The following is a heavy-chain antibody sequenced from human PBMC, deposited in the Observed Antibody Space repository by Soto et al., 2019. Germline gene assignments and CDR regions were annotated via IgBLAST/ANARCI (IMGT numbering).Heavy chain of an antibody. CDR3: ARTLWFGELLSHFDY. D-gene: IGHD3-10*01. Sequence: PSETLSLTCAVYGGSFRGYYWSWIRQPPGKGLEWIGEINHSGSTNYNPSLKSRVTISVDTSKNQFSLKLSSVTAADTAVYYCARTLWFGELLSHFDYWGQGTLVTVSS. CDR1: GGSFRGYY. J-gene: IGHJ4*02. CDR2: INHSGST. V-gene: IGHV4-34*01.